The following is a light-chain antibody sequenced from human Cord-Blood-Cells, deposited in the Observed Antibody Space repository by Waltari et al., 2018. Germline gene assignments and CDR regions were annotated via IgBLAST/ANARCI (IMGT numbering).Light chain of an antibody. CDR1: QSISSW. J-gene: IGKJ1*01. CDR3: QQYNSYSPRT. Sequence: DIQMTQSPSTLSASVGDRVTITCRTSQSISSWLAWYQQKPGKAPKLLIYKASSLESGVPSRFSGSGSETEFTLTISSLQPDDFATYYCQQYNSYSPRTFGQGTKVEIK. CDR2: KAS. V-gene: IGKV1-5*03.